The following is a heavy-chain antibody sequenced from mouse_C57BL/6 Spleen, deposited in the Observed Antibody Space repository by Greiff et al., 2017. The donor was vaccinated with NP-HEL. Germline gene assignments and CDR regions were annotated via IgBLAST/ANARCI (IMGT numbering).Heavy chain of an antibody. J-gene: IGHJ4*01. CDR1: GYTFTDYY. D-gene: IGHD2-4*01. V-gene: IGHV1-26*01. CDR3: AIYKYEYDRYYYAVDY. Sequence: EVQLQQSGPELVKPGASVKISCKASGYTFTDYYMNWVKQSHGKSLEWIGDINPNNGGTSYNQKFKGKAKLTVDKSSSTAYMELRSLTSEDSAGYYGAIYKYEYDRYYYAVDYWGQGTSVTVSS. CDR2: INPNNGGT.